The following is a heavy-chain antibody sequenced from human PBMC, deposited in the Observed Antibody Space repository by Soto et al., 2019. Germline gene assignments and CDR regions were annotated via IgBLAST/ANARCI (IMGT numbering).Heavy chain of an antibody. J-gene: IGHJ4*02. CDR2: MNPNSGNT. V-gene: IGHV1-8*01. Sequence: QVQLVQSGAEVKKPGASVKVSCKASGYTFTSYDINWVRQATGQGLEWMGWMNPNSGNTGYAQKFQGRVTMTRNTSISTADMELSSLRSEDTAVYYCASEHSSSWRFDYWGQGTLVTVSS. CDR3: ASEHSSSWRFDY. D-gene: IGHD6-13*01. CDR1: GYTFTSYD.